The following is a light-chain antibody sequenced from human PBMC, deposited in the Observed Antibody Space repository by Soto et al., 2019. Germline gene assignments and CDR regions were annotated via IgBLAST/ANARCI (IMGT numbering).Light chain of an antibody. Sequence: DIQMTQSPSSLSASVGDRVIITCRASQGISTYLNWYQQKPGKAPKLLIYAASSLQSGVPSRFSGSESETDFTLTISSLQPEDFAIYSCQQSYSTTWTFGQGTKVDIK. CDR2: AAS. J-gene: IGKJ1*01. V-gene: IGKV1-39*01. CDR1: QGISTY. CDR3: QQSYSTTWT.